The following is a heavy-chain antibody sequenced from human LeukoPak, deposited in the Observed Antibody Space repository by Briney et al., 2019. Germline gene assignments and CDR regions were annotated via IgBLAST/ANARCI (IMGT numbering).Heavy chain of an antibody. V-gene: IGHV7-4-1*02. D-gene: IGHD5-18*01. J-gene: IGHJ4*02. CDR3: ARDPHHGGYSYGGDY. Sequence: ASVKVSCKASGYTFTSYAMNWVRQAPGQGLEWMGWINTNTGNPTYAQGFTGRFVFPLDTSVSTAYLQISSLKAEDTAVYYCARDPHHGGYSYGGDYWGQGTLVTVSS. CDR1: GYTFTSYA. CDR2: INTNTGNP.